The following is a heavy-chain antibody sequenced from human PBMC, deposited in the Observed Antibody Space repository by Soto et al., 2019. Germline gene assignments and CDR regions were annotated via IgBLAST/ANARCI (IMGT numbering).Heavy chain of an antibody. J-gene: IGHJ4*02. Sequence: QVQLVESGGGVVQPGRSLRLSCAASGFTFSSYGMHWVRQAPGKGLEGVAVISYDGSNKYYADSVKGRFTISRDNSKNTLYLQMNRLRAEDTAVYYCAKGSTAMTYFDYWGQGTLVTVSS. CDR2: ISYDGSNK. D-gene: IGHD5-18*01. V-gene: IGHV3-30*18. CDR1: GFTFSSYG. CDR3: AKGSTAMTYFDY.